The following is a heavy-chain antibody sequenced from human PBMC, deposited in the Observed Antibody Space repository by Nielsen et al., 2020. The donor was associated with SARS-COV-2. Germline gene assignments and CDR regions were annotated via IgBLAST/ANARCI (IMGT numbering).Heavy chain of an antibody. CDR2: IIHSGST. D-gene: IGHD4-23*01. V-gene: IGHV4-34*01. Sequence: SETLSLTCAVYGGSFSGYYWSWIRQPPGKGLEWIGEIIHSGSTNYNPSPKSRVTISVDTSKNQFSLKLTSMTAADTAVYYCARGYRTTVVTDYFYGMDVWGQGTTVIVSS. J-gene: IGHJ6*02. CDR1: GGSFSGYY. CDR3: ARGYRTTVVTDYFYGMDV.